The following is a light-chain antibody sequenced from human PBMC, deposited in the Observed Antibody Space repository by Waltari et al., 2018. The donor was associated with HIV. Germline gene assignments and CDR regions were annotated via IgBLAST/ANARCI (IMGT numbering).Light chain of an antibody. V-gene: IGLV3-19*01. CDR2: GKN. Sequence: SSELTQDPAVSVALGQTVRITCQGDSLRSYYANWYHQKPGQAPVLVIYGKNNRPSGIPDRFSGSSSGNTASLTITGAQAEDEADYYCNSRDSSGDVVFGGGTKLTVL. J-gene: IGLJ2*01. CDR3: NSRDSSGDVV. CDR1: SLRSYY.